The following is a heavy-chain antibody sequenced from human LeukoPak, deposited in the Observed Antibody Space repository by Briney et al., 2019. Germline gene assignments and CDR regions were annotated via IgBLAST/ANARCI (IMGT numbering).Heavy chain of an antibody. Sequence: GGSLRLSCAASGFAFSSYAMSWVRQAPGKGLEWVANIKQDETEIRYVDSVRGRSTISRDNAKNLLFLQMNSLRAEDTAVYYCARDPGIAAAGTVGYFDYWGQGTLVTVSS. V-gene: IGHV3-7*01. CDR1: GFAFSSYA. CDR3: ARDPGIAAAGTVGYFDY. CDR2: IKQDETEI. D-gene: IGHD6-13*01. J-gene: IGHJ4*02.